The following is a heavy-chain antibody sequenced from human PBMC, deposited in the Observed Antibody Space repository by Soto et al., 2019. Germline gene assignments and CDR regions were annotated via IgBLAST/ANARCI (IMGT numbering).Heavy chain of an antibody. CDR2: VSYDGSKQ. J-gene: IGHJ4*02. CDR3: AKDTYYHDSSGYYVFDC. CDR1: GFTFNSYG. Sequence: VGSLRLSCAASGFTFNSYGIHWVRQAPGQGLEWVAGVSYDGSKQYYTDSVRGRFTISRDNSRNTLDLQMNSLRAEDTAVYYCAKDTYYHDSSGYYVFDCWGQGTLVTVSS. D-gene: IGHD3-22*01. V-gene: IGHV3-30*18.